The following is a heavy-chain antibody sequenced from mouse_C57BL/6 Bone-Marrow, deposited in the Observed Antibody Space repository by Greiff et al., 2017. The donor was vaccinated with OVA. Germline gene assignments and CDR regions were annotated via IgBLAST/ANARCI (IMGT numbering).Heavy chain of an antibody. J-gene: IGHJ3*01. CDR1: GYTFTSYG. CDR2: IYPRSGNT. Sequence: VKLLESGAELARPGASVKLSCKASGYTFTSYGISWVKQRTGQGLEWIGEIYPRSGNTYYNEKFKGKATLTADKSSSSAYMELRSLTSEDSAVYFCARGGEFAYWGQGTLVTVSA. CDR3: ARGGEFAY. V-gene: IGHV1-81*01.